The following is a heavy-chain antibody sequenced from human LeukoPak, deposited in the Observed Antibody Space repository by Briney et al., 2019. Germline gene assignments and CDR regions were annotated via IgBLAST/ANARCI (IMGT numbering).Heavy chain of an antibody. D-gene: IGHD4-23*01. J-gene: IGHJ4*02. CDR2: ISGSGGST. CDR1: GFTFSSYA. V-gene: IGHV3-23*01. Sequence: GGSLRLSCAASGFTFSSYAMSWVRQAPGKGLEWVSAISGSGGSTYYADSVKGRFTISRDSSKNTLYLQMNSLRAEDTAVYYCASMVTQYYFDYWGQGTLVTVSS. CDR3: ASMVTQYYFDY.